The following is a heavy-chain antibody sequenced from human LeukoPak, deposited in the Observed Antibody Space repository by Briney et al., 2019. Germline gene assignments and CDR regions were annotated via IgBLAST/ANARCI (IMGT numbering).Heavy chain of an antibody. D-gene: IGHD5-24*01. CDR3: AKDMGDGYNPLDY. Sequence: GGSLRLSCAASGFTFDDYTMHWVRQAPGKGLEWVSLISWDGGSTYYADSVKGRFTISRDNSKNSLYLQMNSLRTEDTALYYCAKDMGDGYNPLDYWGQGTLVTVSS. V-gene: IGHV3-43*01. CDR1: GFTFDDYT. CDR2: ISWDGGST. J-gene: IGHJ4*02.